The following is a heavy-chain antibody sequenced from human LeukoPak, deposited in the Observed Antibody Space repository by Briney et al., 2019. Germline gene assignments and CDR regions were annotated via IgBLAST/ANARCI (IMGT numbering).Heavy chain of an antibody. J-gene: IGHJ4*02. CDR2: ISGSGGST. CDR3: AREWGTYCGGDCHLDY. V-gene: IGHV3-23*01. CDR1: GFTFSSYA. Sequence: GGSLRLSCAASGFTFSSYAMSWVRQAPGKGLEWVSAISGSGGSTYYADSVKGRFTISRDNAKNSLYLQMNSLRAEDTAVYYCAREWGTYCGGDCHLDYWGQGTLVTVSS. D-gene: IGHD2-21*01.